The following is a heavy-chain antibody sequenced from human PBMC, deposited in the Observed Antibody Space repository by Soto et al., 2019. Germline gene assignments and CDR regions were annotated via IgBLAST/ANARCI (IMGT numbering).Heavy chain of an antibody. CDR1: GFTFSSYG. J-gene: IGHJ4*02. CDR3: AVDYYDSSGDYPGPYDY. CDR2: ISYDGSNK. D-gene: IGHD3-22*01. Sequence: GVSLRLSCAASGFTFSSYGMHWVRQAPGKGLEWVAVISYDGSNKYYADSVKCRFTISRDNSKNTLYLQINSLRAEDTAVYYCAVDYYDSSGDYPGPYDYCVQGTLVTVSS. V-gene: IGHV3-30*03.